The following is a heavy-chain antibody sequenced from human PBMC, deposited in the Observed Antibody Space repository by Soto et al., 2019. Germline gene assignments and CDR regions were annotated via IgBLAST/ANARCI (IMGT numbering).Heavy chain of an antibody. CDR1: GYTFTSYY. CDR2: INPSGGST. CDR3: ATYATMITFGGVIDNDAFDI. D-gene: IGHD3-16*02. Sequence: ASVKVSCKASGYTFTSYYMHWVRQAPGQGLEWMGIINPSGGSTSYAQKFQGRVTMTKDTSTGTAYMELSSLRSEDTAVYYCATYATMITFGGVIDNDAFDIWGQGTMVTVSS. V-gene: IGHV1-46*01. J-gene: IGHJ3*02.